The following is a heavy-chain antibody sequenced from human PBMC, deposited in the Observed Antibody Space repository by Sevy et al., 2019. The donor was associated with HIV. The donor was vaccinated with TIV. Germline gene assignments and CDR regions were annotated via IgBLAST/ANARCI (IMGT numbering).Heavy chain of an antibody. J-gene: IGHJ6*02. CDR1: GFTFDDYA. CDR2: ISWNSGSI. V-gene: IGHV3-9*01. CDR3: AKDTRDYYYYGMDV. Sequence: GGSLRLSCAASGFTFDDYAMHWVRQAPGKGLEWVSGISWNSGSIGYADSVKGRFTISSDNAKNSLYLQMNSLRAEDTAFYYCAKDTRDYYYYGMDVWGQGTTVTVSS.